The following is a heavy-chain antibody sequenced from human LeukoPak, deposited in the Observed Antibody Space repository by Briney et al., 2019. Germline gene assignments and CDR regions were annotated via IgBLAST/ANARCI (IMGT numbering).Heavy chain of an antibody. V-gene: IGHV4-39*07. CDR3: ARESNYDSSGYTY. Sequence: SETLSLTCTVSGGSISSSSYYWGWIRQPPGKGLEWIGSIYYSGSTYYNPSLKSRVTISVDTSKNQFSLKLSSVTAADTAVYYCARESNYDSSGYTYWGQGTLVTVSS. CDR2: IYYSGST. CDR1: GGSISSSSYY. J-gene: IGHJ4*02. D-gene: IGHD3-22*01.